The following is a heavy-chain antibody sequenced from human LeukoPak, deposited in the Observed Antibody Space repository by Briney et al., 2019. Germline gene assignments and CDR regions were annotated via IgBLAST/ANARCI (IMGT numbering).Heavy chain of an antibody. Sequence: GESLKISCSASGYSFTHYWIAWVRQMPGKGLEWMGIIYPGDSDTRYSPPFQGQVTISVDKSISTAYLQWSSLKASDTAMYYCARLPYYYDSSGYYLDYWGQGTLVTVSS. J-gene: IGHJ4*02. CDR2: IYPGDSDT. CDR3: ARLPYYYDSSGYYLDY. D-gene: IGHD3-22*01. CDR1: GYSFTHYW. V-gene: IGHV5-51*01.